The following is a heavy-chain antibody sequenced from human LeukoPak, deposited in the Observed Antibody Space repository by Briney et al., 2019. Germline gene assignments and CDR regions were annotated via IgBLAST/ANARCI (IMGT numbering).Heavy chain of an antibody. V-gene: IGHV4-59*01. Sequence: SETLSLTCTVSGGSISSYYWSWIRQPPGKGLEWIGYIYYSGSTNYNPSLKSRVTISVDTSKNQFSLKLSSVTAADTAVYYCARAAVAARYAFDIWGQGTTVTVSS. D-gene: IGHD2-15*01. J-gene: IGHJ3*02. CDR3: ARAAVAARYAFDI. CDR1: GGSISSYY. CDR2: IYYSGST.